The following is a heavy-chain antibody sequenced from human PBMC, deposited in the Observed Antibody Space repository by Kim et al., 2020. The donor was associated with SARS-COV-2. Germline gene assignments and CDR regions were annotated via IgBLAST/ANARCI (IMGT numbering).Heavy chain of an antibody. V-gene: IGHV3-30*18. CDR3: AKDPRYKPSGLDY. CDR1: GFTFSSYG. CDR2: ISYDGSNK. J-gene: IGHJ4*02. Sequence: GGSLRLSCAASGFTFSSYGMHWVRQAPGKGLEWVAVISYDGSNKYYADSVKGRFTISRDNSKNTLYLQMNSLRAEDTAVYYCAKDPRYKPSGLDYWGQGTLVTVSS. D-gene: IGHD3-16*02.